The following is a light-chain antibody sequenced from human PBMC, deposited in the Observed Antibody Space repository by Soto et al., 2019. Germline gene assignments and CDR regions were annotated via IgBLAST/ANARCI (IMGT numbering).Light chain of an antibody. V-gene: IGLV1-40*01. CDR3: QSYDSSLSGYV. J-gene: IGLJ1*01. CDR2: GNN. Sequence: QSVLTQPPSVSGAPGQTVIISCSGSSSNLGAPYDVNWFRQLPGTVPRLPIYGNNNRPSGVSDRFSGSKSGTSASLAITGLQAEDEADYYCQSYDSSLSGYVFGTGTKVTVL. CDR1: SSNLGAPYD.